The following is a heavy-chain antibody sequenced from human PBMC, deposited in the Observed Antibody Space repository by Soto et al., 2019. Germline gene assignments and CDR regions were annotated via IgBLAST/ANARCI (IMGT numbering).Heavy chain of an antibody. Sequence: GGSLRLSCAASGFTFSSYAMSWVRQAPGKGLEWVSAISGSGGSTYYADSVKGRFTISRDNSKNTLYLQMNSLRAEDTAVYYCAKGAVYYGSGVDFDFDYWGQGTLVTVSS. J-gene: IGHJ4*02. CDR2: ISGSGGST. CDR1: GFTFSSYA. CDR3: AKGAVYYGSGVDFDFDY. V-gene: IGHV3-23*01. D-gene: IGHD3-10*01.